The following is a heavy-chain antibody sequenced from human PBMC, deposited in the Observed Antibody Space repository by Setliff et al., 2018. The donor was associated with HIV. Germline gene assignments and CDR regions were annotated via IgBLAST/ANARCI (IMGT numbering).Heavy chain of an antibody. CDR3: ARDGPYDSSGINY. CDR2: IYTSGST. J-gene: IGHJ4*02. Sequence: NPSETLSLTCTVSGGSISSHYWSWIRQPPGKGLEWIGHIYTSGSTNYNPSLSSRVTISLDTSKNQFSLKLSSVTAADTAVYYCARDGPYDSSGINYWGQGTLVTVSS. CDR1: GGSISSHY. V-gene: IGHV4-4*08. D-gene: IGHD3-22*01.